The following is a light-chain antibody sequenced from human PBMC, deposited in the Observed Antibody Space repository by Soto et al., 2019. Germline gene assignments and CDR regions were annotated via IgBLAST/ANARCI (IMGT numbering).Light chain of an antibody. Sequence: EIVLTQSPGTLSLSPGERATLSCRASQSVSSTYLAWYQQQVGQAPRLLVYGASSRATGIPDRFSGSGSGTDFTLTINKLEPADFAVYYCQQYGSSPLTFGGGTKVEIK. CDR1: QSVSSTY. CDR3: QQYGSSPLT. CDR2: GAS. J-gene: IGKJ4*01. V-gene: IGKV3-20*01.